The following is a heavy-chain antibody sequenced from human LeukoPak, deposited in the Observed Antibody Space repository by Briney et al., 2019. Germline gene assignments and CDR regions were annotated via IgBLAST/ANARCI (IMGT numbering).Heavy chain of an antibody. CDR3: ARAAGGTRNYYMDV. V-gene: IGHV1-8*01. J-gene: IGHJ6*03. Sequence: GASVKVSCKASGYTFSSYDVNWVRQATGQGLEWMGWMNPSSGNTGYAQKFQGRATIIRNTSISTAYMELSSLRSEDTAVYYCARAAGGTRNYYMDVWAKGTTVTVSS. CDR2: MNPSSGNT. D-gene: IGHD3-16*01. CDR1: GYTFSSYD.